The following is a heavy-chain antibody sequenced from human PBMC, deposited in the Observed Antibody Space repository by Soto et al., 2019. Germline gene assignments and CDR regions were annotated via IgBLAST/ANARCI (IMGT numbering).Heavy chain of an antibody. V-gene: IGHV4-34*01. CDR2: INHSGST. CDR1: GGSFSGYY. D-gene: IGHD1-26*01. J-gene: IGHJ4*02. CDR3: ARGLGGSYG. Sequence: SETLSLTCAVYGGSFSGYYWSWIRQPPGEGLEWIGEINHSGSTNYNPSLKSRVTISVDTSKNQFSLKLSSVTAADTAVYYCARGLGGSYGWGQGTLVTVS.